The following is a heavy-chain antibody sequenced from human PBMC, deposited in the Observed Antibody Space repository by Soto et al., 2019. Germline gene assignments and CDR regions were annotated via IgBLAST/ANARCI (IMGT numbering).Heavy chain of an antibody. CDR3: ARRTNYGTAWYPDC. Sequence: PSETLSLTCDVSGGSISGYSWSWIRQPPGKGLEWIGNIHYSGGTNYNPSLKSRVTISLDTSKIQFSLQLTSVTAADTAVYYCARRTNYGTAWYPDCWGQGTLVTVSS. CDR2: IHYSGGT. J-gene: IGHJ4*02. D-gene: IGHD6-19*01. V-gene: IGHV4-59*08. CDR1: GGSISGYS.